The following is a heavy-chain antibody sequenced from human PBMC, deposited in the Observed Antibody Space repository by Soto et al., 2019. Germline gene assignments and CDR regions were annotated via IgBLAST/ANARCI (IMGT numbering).Heavy chain of an antibody. V-gene: IGHV4-59*01. Sequence: PSETLSLTCSVSGGSISSGYWTWIRHPPGRGLEWIGYIYLGGSINYNPSLKSRVIISVDTAKNQFSLSLSSVTAADTAVYYCARGDSSSLTKFQIWGQGARVTVSS. D-gene: IGHD6-6*01. CDR1: GGSISSGY. J-gene: IGHJ4*02. CDR2: IYLGGSI. CDR3: ARGDSSSLTKFQI.